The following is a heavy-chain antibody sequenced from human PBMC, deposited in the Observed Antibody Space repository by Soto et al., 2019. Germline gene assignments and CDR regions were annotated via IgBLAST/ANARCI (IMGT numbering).Heavy chain of an antibody. Sequence: ELQLVASGGGLVQPGGSLRLSCAASGFTVSNNYVRWVRQAPGKGLEWVSLIVSNGDTRYADSVKGIFTISRDSSSNTLYLQMNSLRVEDTAVYYCARDGTYNWVGGQGIHVTVSS. CDR3: ARDGTYNWV. D-gene: IGHD1-1*01. V-gene: IGHV3-66*01. CDR2: IVSNGDT. J-gene: IGHJ4*02. CDR1: GFTVSNNY.